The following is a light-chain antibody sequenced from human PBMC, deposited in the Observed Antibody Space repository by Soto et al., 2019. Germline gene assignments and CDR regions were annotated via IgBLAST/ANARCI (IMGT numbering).Light chain of an antibody. V-gene: IGKV3-15*01. Sequence: EIVMTQSPVTLSVSPGERATLSCRASQSVSSNLAWYQQKPGQAPSLLIYGASTRATGTPARFSGSGSGTGFTLTISSLQSEDSAVYYCQQHNSYSEAFGQGTKVDIK. J-gene: IGKJ1*01. CDR2: GAS. CDR3: QQHNSYSEA. CDR1: QSVSSN.